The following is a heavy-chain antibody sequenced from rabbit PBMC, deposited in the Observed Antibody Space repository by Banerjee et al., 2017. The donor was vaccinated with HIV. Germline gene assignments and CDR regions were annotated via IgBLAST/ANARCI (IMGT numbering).Heavy chain of an antibody. CDR1: GFSFSSSYY. Sequence: QSLEESGGDLVKPGASLTLTCTASGFSFSSSYYICWVRQAPGKGLEWIACIYVGSGETTYYASWAKGRFTISKTSSTTVTLQMTSLTAADTATYFCAKCDYYYRLTRLDLWGPGTLVTVS. D-gene: IGHD1-1*01. CDR2: IYVGSGETT. CDR3: AKCDYYYRLTRLDL. J-gene: IGHJ3*01. V-gene: IGHV1S40*01.